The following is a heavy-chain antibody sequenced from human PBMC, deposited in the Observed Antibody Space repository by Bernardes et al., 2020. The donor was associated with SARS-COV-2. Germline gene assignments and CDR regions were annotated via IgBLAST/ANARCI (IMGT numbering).Heavy chain of an antibody. CDR1: GFTFSSYV. CDR3: AKDHSGSYSFYFDY. J-gene: IGHJ4*02. Sequence: GGSLRLSRAGSGFTFSSYVMHWVRQAPGKGLEWVAVTSYDGSNKYYAHSVKGRFTISRDNSKNTLYLQMNSLRAEDTAVYYCAKDHSGSYSFYFDYWGLGTLVTVSS. CDR2: TSYDGSNK. V-gene: IGHV3-30*18. D-gene: IGHD1-26*01.